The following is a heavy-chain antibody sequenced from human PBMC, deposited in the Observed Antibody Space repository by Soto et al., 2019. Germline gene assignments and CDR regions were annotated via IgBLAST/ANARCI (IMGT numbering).Heavy chain of an antibody. CDR1: GFTFSSYA. D-gene: IGHD2-2*01. CDR3: AKGRTPRYCSSTSCYAGLDY. J-gene: IGHJ4*02. Sequence: LRLSCAASGFTFSSYAMSWVRQAPGKGLEWVSAISGSGGSTYYADSVKGRFTISRDNSKNTLYLQMNSLRAEDTAVYYCAKGRTPRYCSSTSCYAGLDYWGQGTLVTVSS. V-gene: IGHV3-23*01. CDR2: ISGSGGST.